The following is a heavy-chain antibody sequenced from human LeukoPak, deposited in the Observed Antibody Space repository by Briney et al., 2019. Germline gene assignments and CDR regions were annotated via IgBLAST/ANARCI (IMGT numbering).Heavy chain of an antibody. CDR3: ARDSAFDY. CDR1: GFTFSSYE. D-gene: IGHD6-25*01. Sequence: GGSLRLSCAASGFTFSSYEMNWVRQAPGKGLEWVSYISSTGSLKYYADSVKGRFTISRDNVRNSLYLQMNSLRVDDTAVYYCARDSAFDYWGQGTLVTVSS. J-gene: IGHJ4*02. CDR2: ISSTGSLK. V-gene: IGHV3-48*03.